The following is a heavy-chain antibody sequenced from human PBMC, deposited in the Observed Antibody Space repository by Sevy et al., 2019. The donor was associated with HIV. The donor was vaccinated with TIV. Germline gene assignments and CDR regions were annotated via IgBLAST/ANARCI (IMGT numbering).Heavy chain of an antibody. CDR2: ISGSGGST. D-gene: IGHD2-15*01. CDR3: AKGGLRYCSGGSCLDFDY. CDR1: GFTFSSYA. Sequence: GGSVRLSCAASGFTFSSYAMSWVRQAPGKGLEWVSAISGSGGSTYYADSVKGRFTISRDNSKNTLYLQMNSLRAEDTAVYYCAKGGLRYCSGGSCLDFDYWGQGTLVTVSS. J-gene: IGHJ4*02. V-gene: IGHV3-23*01.